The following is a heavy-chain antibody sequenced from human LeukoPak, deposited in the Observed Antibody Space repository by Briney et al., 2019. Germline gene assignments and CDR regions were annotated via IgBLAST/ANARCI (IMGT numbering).Heavy chain of an antibody. Sequence: PGGSLRLSCAASGFTFSDYYMSWLRQAPGKGLEWISYISSSESTTYYADSVKGRFTISRDNAKSSLDLQMNSLRAEDSAVYYCARSRQDGQLIAEYDILTGYFLHWGQGTRVTVSS. CDR3: ARSRQDGQLIAEYDILTGYFLH. D-gene: IGHD3-9*01. J-gene: IGHJ4*02. V-gene: IGHV3-11*01. CDR1: GFTFSDYY. CDR2: ISSSESTT.